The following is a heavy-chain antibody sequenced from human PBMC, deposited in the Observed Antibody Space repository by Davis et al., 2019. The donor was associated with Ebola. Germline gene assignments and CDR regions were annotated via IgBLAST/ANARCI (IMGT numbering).Heavy chain of an antibody. CDR1: GGSISGGHW. V-gene: IGHV4-4*02. Sequence: SETLPLTCSVSGGSISGGHWWTWLRQSPGKGLEWIGETYHSGSTNYNSSLKSRVTISVDKSKNQFSLSLTSVTAADTAVYYCARLHYRSHFDSWGQGTLVTVSS. D-gene: IGHD4-11*01. CDR3: ARLHYRSHFDS. J-gene: IGHJ4*02. CDR2: TYHSGST.